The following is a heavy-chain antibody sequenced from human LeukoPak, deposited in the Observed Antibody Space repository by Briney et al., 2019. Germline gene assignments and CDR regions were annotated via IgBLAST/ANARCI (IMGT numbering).Heavy chain of an antibody. D-gene: IGHD3-10*01. Sequence: ASVKVSCKASGYTFTGYYMHWVRQAPGQGLEWVGWINPNSGGTNYAQKFQGRVTMTRDTSISTAYMELSRLRSDDTAVYYCARGTTLVRGVRGGYWGQGTLVTVSS. CDR3: ARGTTLVRGVRGGY. CDR1: GYTFTGYY. CDR2: INPNSGGT. V-gene: IGHV1-2*02. J-gene: IGHJ4*02.